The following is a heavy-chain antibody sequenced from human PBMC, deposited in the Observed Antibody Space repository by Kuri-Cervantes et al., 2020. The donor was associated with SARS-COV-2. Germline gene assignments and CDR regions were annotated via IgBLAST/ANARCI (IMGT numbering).Heavy chain of an antibody. CDR1: GGSISSFY. V-gene: IGHV4-59*01. D-gene: IGHD1-26*01. CDR3: ARDNVLYSGSGFDL. CDR2: FYHSGIT. J-gene: IGHJ4*02. Sequence: SETLSLTCTVSGGSISSFYWGWIRQPPGKGLEWIGYFYHSGITNYDPSLKSRVTISGDTSKNQLSLKLTSVTAADTAVYYCARDNVLYSGSGFDLWGQGTLVTVSS.